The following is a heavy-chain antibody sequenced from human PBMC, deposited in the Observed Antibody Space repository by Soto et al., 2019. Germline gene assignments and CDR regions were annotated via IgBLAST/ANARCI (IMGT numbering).Heavy chain of an antibody. J-gene: IGHJ5*02. CDR3: ASMRGYYDSSGFEHRVWFDP. CDR1: GGSISSYY. CDR2: IYTSGST. V-gene: IGHV4-4*07. D-gene: IGHD3-22*01. Sequence: SETLSLTCTVSGGSISSYYWSWIRQPAGKGLEWIGRIYTSGSTNYNPSLKSRVTMSVDTSKNQFSLKLSSVTAADTAVYYCASMRGYYDSSGFEHRVWFDPWGQGTLVTVSS.